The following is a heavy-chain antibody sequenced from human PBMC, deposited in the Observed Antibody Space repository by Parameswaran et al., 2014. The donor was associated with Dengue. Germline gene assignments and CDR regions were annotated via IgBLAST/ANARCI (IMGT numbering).Heavy chain of an antibody. Sequence: WVRQAPGQGLEWMGWISAYNGNTNYAQKLQGRVTMTTDTSTSTAYMELRSLRSDDTAVYYCGRGGRYSSGWYQNDAFDIWGQGTMVTVSS. J-gene: IGHJ3*02. D-gene: IGHD6-19*01. V-gene: IGHV1-18*01. CDR3: GRGGRYSSGWYQNDAFDI. CDR2: ISAYNGNT.